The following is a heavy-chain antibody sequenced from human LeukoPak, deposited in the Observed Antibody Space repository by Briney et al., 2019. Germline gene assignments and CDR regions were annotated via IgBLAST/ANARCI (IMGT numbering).Heavy chain of an antibody. Sequence: GASVKVSCKASGYTFTGYYMHWVRQAPGQGLEWMGIINPSGGFTSYAQKLQGRVTVTRDMSTSTVYMELSNLRSEDTAVYYCARDQSGEWELLSGWWFDPWGQGTLVTVSS. CDR1: GYTFTGYY. V-gene: IGHV1-46*01. D-gene: IGHD1-26*01. CDR3: ARDQSGEWELLSGWWFDP. J-gene: IGHJ5*02. CDR2: INPSGGFT.